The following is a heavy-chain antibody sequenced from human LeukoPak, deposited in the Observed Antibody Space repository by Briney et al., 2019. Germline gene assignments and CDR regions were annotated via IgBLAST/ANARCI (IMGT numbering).Heavy chain of an antibody. CDR3: AREGSSGYYPY. Sequence: GGSLRLSCAASGFTFSSYAMSWVRQAPGKGLEWVSGISGSGDNTYYADSVKGRFTISRDNSKNTLYVQVNSLGTEDTAAYYCAREGSSGYYPYWGQGILVTVSS. CDR1: GFTFSSYA. D-gene: IGHD3-22*01. J-gene: IGHJ4*02. V-gene: IGHV3-23*01. CDR2: ISGSGDNT.